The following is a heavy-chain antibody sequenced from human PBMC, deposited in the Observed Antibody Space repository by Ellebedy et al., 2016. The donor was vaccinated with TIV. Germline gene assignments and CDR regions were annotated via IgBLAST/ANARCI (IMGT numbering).Heavy chain of an antibody. D-gene: IGHD4-23*01. CDR1: GGSITSSGYF. CDR2: IDYSGST. Sequence: GSLRLSXTVSGGSITSSGYFWGWIRQPPGKGLEWIGSIDYSGSTYYNPSLKSRVTISVDTSKNQFSLRLSSMTAADTAVYYCARHTPPSVETSMLPGPNDFWGQGTLVTVSS. V-gene: IGHV4-39*01. J-gene: IGHJ4*02. CDR3: ARHTPPSVETSMLPGPNDF.